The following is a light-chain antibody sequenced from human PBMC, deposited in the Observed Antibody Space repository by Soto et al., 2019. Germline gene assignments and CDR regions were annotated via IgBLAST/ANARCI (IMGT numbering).Light chain of an antibody. CDR2: DVN. CDR1: SSDVGGYDY. V-gene: IGLV2-14*01. CDR3: SSYTGSSTFV. J-gene: IGLJ1*01. Sequence: QSVLTQPGAGSGSPGQSITFSCTGTSSDVGGYDYVSWYQQLPGKAPKLLIYDVNNRPSGVSHRFSGSKSGNTASLTISGLQAEDEADYYCSSYTGSSTFVFGTGTKVTVL.